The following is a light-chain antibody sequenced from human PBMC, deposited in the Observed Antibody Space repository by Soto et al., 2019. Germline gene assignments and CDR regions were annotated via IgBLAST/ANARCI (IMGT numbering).Light chain of an antibody. CDR1: QSVSGNY. Sequence: EIVLTQSPGTLSLSPGERATLSCRASQSVSGNYLAWYQQKPRQSPRPLIYGSSDRATGIPDRFSGSGSGTDFTLTITRVEPDDFAVYYCQQYGSSPPYTFGQGTKLEIK. V-gene: IGKV3-20*01. CDR2: GSS. CDR3: QQYGSSPPYT. J-gene: IGKJ2*01.